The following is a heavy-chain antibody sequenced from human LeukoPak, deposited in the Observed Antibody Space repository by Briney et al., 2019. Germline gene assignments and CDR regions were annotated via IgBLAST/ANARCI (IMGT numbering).Heavy chain of an antibody. CDR3: ARSLSGTNFDY. J-gene: IGHJ4*02. Sequence: GESLKISRKGSGYRFTSYWIGWVRQMPGEGLEWMGIIYLGDSDTRYSPSFQGQVTISADKSISTAYLQWSSLKASDTAMYYCARSLSGTNFDYWGQGTLVTVSS. CDR2: IYLGDSDT. CDR1: GYRFTSYW. D-gene: IGHD3/OR15-3a*01. V-gene: IGHV5-51*01.